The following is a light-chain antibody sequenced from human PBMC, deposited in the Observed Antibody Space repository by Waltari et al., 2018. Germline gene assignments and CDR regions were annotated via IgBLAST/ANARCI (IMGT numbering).Light chain of an antibody. CDR2: RNN. CDR1: SSTIGTNY. Sequence: QSVLTQPPSASGTPGPRVTISCSGGSSTIGTNYVAWYQQLPGPAPKLRIFRNNPRPSGVPDRFSGSKSGTSASLAISGLRSEDEADYYCAAWDDSLSGNVFGTGTKVTAL. J-gene: IGLJ1*01. V-gene: IGLV1-47*01. CDR3: AAWDDSLSGNV.